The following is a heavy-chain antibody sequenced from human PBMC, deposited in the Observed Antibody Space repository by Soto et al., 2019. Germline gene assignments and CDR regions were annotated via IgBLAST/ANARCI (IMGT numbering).Heavy chain of an antibody. V-gene: IGHV4-39*01. D-gene: IGHD6-19*01. CDR1: GGSISSSSYY. CDR2: IYYSGST. CDR3: ARRDIAVAYAFDI. J-gene: IGHJ3*02. Sequence: QLQLQESGPGLVKPSETLSLTCTVSGGSISSSSYYWGWIRQPPGKGLEWIGSIYYSGSTYYNPSLKSRVTISVDTSKNQFSLKLSSVTAADTAVYYCARRDIAVAYAFDIWGQGTMVTVSS.